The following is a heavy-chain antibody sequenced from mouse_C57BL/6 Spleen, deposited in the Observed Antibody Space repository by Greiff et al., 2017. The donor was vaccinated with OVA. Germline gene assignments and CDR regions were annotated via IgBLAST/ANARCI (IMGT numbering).Heavy chain of an antibody. Sequence: EVKLMESGEGLVKPGGSLKLSCAASGFTFSSYAMSWVRQTPEKRLEWVAYISSGGDYIYYAATVKGRFTISRANARNTLYLQMSSLKSEDTAMYYCTRVESPVPQLRPYFDYWGQGTTLTVSS. J-gene: IGHJ2*01. CDR1: GFTFSSYA. CDR3: TRVESPVPQLRPYFDY. V-gene: IGHV5-9-1*02. D-gene: IGHD3-2*02. CDR2: ISSGGDYI.